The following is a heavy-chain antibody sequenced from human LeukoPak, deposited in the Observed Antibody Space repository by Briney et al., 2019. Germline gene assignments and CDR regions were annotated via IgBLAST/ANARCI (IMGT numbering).Heavy chain of an antibody. Sequence: GGSLRLSCAASGFTFSSYSMNWVRQAPGKGLEWVSSISSSSSYIYYADSVKGRFTISRDNAKNSLYLQMNSLRAEDTAVYYCARGRGGSSPDAFDIWGQGTMVTVSS. J-gene: IGHJ3*02. D-gene: IGHD3-16*01. V-gene: IGHV3-21*01. CDR2: ISSSSSYI. CDR1: GFTFSSYS. CDR3: ARGRGGSSPDAFDI.